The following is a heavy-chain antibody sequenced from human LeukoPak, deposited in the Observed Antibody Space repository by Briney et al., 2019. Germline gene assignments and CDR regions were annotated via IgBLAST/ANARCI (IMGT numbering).Heavy chain of an antibody. CDR1: GFTFSSYA. CDR3: AKDRGRDYGDYYFDY. CDR2: ISGSGGST. D-gene: IGHD4-17*01. V-gene: IGHV3-23*01. J-gene: IGHJ4*02. Sequence: PGGSLRLSCAASGFTFSSYAMSWVRQAPGKGLEWVSAISGSGGSTYYADSVKGRFTISRDNSKNTLYLQMNSLRAEDTAVYYRAKDRGRDYGDYYFDYWGQGTLVTVSS.